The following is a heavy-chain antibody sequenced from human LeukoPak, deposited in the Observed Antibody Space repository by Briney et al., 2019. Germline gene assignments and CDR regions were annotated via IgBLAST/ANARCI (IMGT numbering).Heavy chain of an antibody. CDR2: IYYSGST. D-gene: IGHD3-22*01. CDR3: ASLGRYDSSGYYYPGDDY. CDR1: GGSISSSSYY. J-gene: IGHJ4*02. V-gene: IGHV4-39*01. Sequence: SETLSLTCTVSGGSISSSSYYWGWIRQPPGKGLEWIGSIYYSGSTYYNPSLKSRVTISVDTSKNQFSLKLSSVIAADTAVYYCASLGRYDSSGYYYPGDDYWGQGTLVTVSS.